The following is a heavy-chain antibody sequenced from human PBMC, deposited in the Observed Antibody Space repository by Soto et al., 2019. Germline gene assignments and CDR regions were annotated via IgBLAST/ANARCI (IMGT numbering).Heavy chain of an antibody. CDR3: ARGRGGNSGEMDY. D-gene: IGHD2-21*01. Sequence: PSETLSLTCTVSGGSISSYYWSWIRLPPGKGLEYIGYIYYSDSTNYNPSLESRVSISVDTSKNQFSLKLNSATAADTAVYYCARGRGGNSGEMDYRGQRTPVTVSS. J-gene: IGHJ4*02. CDR1: GGSISSYY. CDR2: IYYSDST. V-gene: IGHV4-59*01.